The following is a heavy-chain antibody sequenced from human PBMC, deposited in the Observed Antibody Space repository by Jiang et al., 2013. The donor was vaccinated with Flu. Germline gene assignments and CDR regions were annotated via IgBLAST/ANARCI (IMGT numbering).Heavy chain of an antibody. V-gene: IGHV3-23*01. CDR1: GFTFSSYA. CDR2: ISGSGTTT. D-gene: IGHD2/OR15-2a*01. Sequence: RLSCAASGFTFSSYAMSWVRQAPGKGLEWVSAISGSGTTTYYTDSVKGRFIIARDNAKNSLYLQMNSLRAEDTGVYFCARSFIDYWGQGTLVTVSS. CDR3: ARSFIDY. J-gene: IGHJ4*02.